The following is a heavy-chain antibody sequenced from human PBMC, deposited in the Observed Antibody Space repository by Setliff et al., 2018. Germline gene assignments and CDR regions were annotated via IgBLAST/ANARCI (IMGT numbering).Heavy chain of an antibody. CDR2: INPSGGST. V-gene: IGHV1-46*01. J-gene: IGHJ5*02. CDR3: ARGPYGSGRHGWFDP. Sequence: ASVKVSCKASGYAFTSYFIHWVRQAPGQGLEWMGIINPSGGSTSYAQKFQGRVTMTRDTSTRTVYMELSSLRSEDTAMYYCARGPYGSGRHGWFDPWGQGTLVTVSS. CDR1: GYAFTSYF. D-gene: IGHD3-10*01.